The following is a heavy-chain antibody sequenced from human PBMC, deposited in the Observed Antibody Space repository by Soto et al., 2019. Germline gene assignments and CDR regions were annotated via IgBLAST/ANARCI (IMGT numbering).Heavy chain of an antibody. J-gene: IGHJ5*01. V-gene: IGHV4-38-2*02. Sequence: PSETLSLTCAVSGFSISNGYHWAWIRQPPGKGLEWIGNVFHSGNTYYNPSLKSRLTISVDKSKNQFSLNLTSATAADTAVYSLAKDRAGELRSSFDSWGQGTLVTVSS. CDR3: AKDRAGELRSSFDS. D-gene: IGHD3-10*01. CDR1: GFSISNGYH. CDR2: VFHSGNT.